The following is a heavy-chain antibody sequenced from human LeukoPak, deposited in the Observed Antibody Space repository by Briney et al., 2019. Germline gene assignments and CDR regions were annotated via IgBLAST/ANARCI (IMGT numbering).Heavy chain of an antibody. CDR3: STAPAAVDY. J-gene: IGHJ4*02. Sequence: GGSLRLSCAASAFTYSNAWMSWVRQAPGKGLDWVGRIKSKSDGGATDYAATVKGRFTISRDDSKNTLYLQMNSLKTEDTAVYYCSTAPAAVDYWGQGTLVTVSS. V-gene: IGHV3-15*01. CDR1: AFTYSNAW. D-gene: IGHD6-25*01. CDR2: IKSKSDGGAT.